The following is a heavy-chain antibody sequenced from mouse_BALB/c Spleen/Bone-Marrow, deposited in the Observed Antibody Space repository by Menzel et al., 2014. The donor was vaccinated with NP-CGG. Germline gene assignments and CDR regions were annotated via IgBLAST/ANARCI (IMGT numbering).Heavy chain of an antibody. J-gene: IGHJ4*01. CDR3: ARSGYYGSSPYYAMDY. Sequence: EVKLMESGGGLVQPGGSRKLSCAASGFTFSSFGMHWVRQAPEKGLEWVAYISSGSSTIYYADTVKGRFTISRDNPKNTLFPQMTSLRSEDTAMYYCARSGYYGSSPYYAMDYWGQGTSVTVSS. CDR1: GFTFSSFG. V-gene: IGHV5-17*02. D-gene: IGHD1-1*01. CDR2: ISSGSSTI.